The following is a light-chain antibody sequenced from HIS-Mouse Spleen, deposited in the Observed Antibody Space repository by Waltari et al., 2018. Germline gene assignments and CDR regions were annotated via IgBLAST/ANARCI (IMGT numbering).Light chain of an antibody. J-gene: IGLJ1*01. V-gene: IGLV3-19*01. CDR3: NSRDSSGNHYV. CDR1: SLRSDY. CDR2: GKN. Sequence: SSELTQDPAVSVALGQTVRITCQGDSLRSDYAIWYQQTPGQAPVLVIYGKNNRPSGIPDRFSGSSSGNTASLTITGAQAEDEADYYCNSRDSSGNHYVFGTGTKVTVL.